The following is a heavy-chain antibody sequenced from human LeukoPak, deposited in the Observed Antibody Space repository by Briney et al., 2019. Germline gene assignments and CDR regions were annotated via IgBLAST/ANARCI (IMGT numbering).Heavy chain of an antibody. V-gene: IGHV4-34*01. CDR1: GGSFSGYY. CDR3: ARGPRTRFDY. J-gene: IGHJ4*02. CDR2: INHSGST. Sequence: SGTLSLTCAVYGGSFSGYYWSWIRQPPGKGLEWIGEINHSGSTNYNPSLKSRVTISVDTSKNQFSLKLSSVTAADTAVYYCARGPRTRFDYWGQGTLVTVSS.